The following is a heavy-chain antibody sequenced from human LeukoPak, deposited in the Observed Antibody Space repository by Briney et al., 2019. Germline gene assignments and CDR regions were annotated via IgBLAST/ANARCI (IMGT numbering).Heavy chain of an antibody. CDR2: IYPGDSDT. CDR3: ARHIVLHDYGGNSGDY. V-gene: IGHV5-51*01. Sequence: NAGESLKISCKGSGYSFSSYWIGWVRQMPGKGLEWMGIIYPGDSDTRYSPSFQGQVTISADKSISTAYLQWSSLKASDTAMYYCARHIVLHDYGGNSGDYWGQGTLVTVSS. D-gene: IGHD4-23*01. CDR1: GYSFSSYW. J-gene: IGHJ4*02.